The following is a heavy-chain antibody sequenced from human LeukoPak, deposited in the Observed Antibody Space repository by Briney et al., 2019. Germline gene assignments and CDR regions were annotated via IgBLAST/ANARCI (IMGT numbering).Heavy chain of an antibody. V-gene: IGHV6-1*01. CDR1: GDSVSSNSAA. J-gene: IGHJ2*01. D-gene: IGHD5-12*01. CDR3: AHSGYGQSSWYFDL. Sequence: SQTLSLTCAISGDSVSSNSAAWNWIRQSPSRGLEWLGRTYYRSKWYSDYAVSVKSRITINPDTSKNHFSLQLNSVTPEDTAVYYCAHSGYGQSSWYFDLWGHGTLVTVSS. CDR2: TYYRSKWYS.